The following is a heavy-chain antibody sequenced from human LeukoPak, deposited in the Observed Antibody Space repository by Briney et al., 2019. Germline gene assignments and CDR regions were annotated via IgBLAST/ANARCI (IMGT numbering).Heavy chain of an antibody. CDR2: ISSSSSTI. CDR1: GFTFSSYS. J-gene: IGHJ4*02. Sequence: PGGSLRLSCAASGFTFSSYSMNWVRQAPGKGLEWVSYISSSSSTIYYADSVKGRFTISRDNAKNSLYLQMNSLRAEDTAVYYCARDLKVGARGIDYWGQGTLVTVSS. CDR3: ARDLKVGARGIDY. V-gene: IGHV3-48*01. D-gene: IGHD1-26*01.